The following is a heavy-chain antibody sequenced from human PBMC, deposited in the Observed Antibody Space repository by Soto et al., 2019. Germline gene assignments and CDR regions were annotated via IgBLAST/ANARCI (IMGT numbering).Heavy chain of an antibody. CDR1: GFTFSSYA. Sequence: QVQLVESGGGVVQPGRSLRLSCAASGFTFSSYAMHWVRQAPGKGLEWVAVISYDGSNKYYADSVKGRFTISRDNSKNTLYLQMNSLRAEDTAVYYCARDWIPEGPGDYWGQGTLVTVSS. J-gene: IGHJ4*02. V-gene: IGHV3-30-3*01. D-gene: IGHD2-2*03. CDR2: ISYDGSNK. CDR3: ARDWIPEGPGDY.